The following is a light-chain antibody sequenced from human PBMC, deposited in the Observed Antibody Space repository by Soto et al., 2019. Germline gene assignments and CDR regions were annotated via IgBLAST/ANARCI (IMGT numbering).Light chain of an antibody. Sequence: DIQMTQSPSSLSASVVDRVTITFRASQRFDNYLNWYHQKPGEAPKLLISAASNLQSGVPSRFTGSGSETHFTLTIASLQPEDFATYYCQQSYGSPITFGQGTRLEIK. V-gene: IGKV1-39*01. CDR2: AAS. CDR3: QQSYGSPIT. J-gene: IGKJ5*01. CDR1: QRFDNY.